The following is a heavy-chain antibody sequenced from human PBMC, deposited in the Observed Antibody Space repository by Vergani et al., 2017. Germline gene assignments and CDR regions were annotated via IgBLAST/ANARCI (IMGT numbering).Heavy chain of an antibody. CDR1: GYTFTSYG. Sequence: QVQLVQSGAEVKKPGASVKVSCKASGYTFTSYGISWVRQAPGQGLEWMGWISAYNGNTNYAQKLQGRFTMTTDTSTSTAYMELRSLRSDDTAVYYCARDRKYDYVWGSYRRRGFDYWGQGTLVTVSS. J-gene: IGHJ4*02. V-gene: IGHV1-18*01. CDR3: ARDRKYDYVWGSYRRRGFDY. D-gene: IGHD3-16*02. CDR2: ISAYNGNT.